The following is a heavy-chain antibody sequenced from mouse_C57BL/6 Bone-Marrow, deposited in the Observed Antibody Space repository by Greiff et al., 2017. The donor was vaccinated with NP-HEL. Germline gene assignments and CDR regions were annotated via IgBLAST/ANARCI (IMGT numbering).Heavy chain of an antibody. V-gene: IGHV14-3*01. Sequence: EVQLQQSVAELVRPGASVKLSCTASGFNIKNTYMHWVKQRPEQGLEWIGRIDPANGNTKYAPKFQGKATITADTSSNTAYLQLSSLTSEDTAIYYCASKPYYYGSSPYYFDYWGQGTTLTVSS. CDR1: GFNIKNTY. CDR3: ASKPYYYGSSPYYFDY. CDR2: IDPANGNT. D-gene: IGHD1-1*01. J-gene: IGHJ2*01.